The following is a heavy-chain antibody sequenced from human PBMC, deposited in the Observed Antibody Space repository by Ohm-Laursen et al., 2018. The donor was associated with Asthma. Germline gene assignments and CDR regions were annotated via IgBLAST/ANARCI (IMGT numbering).Heavy chain of an antibody. Sequence: SLRLSCAASGFTFSSYSMNWVRQAPGKGLEWVSSISSSSSYIYYADSVKGRFTISRDNAKNSLYLQMNSLRAEDTAVYYCASGLRKLVVAPPRRGWGQGTLVTVSS. CDR1: GFTFSSYS. CDR3: ASGLRKLVVAPPRRG. D-gene: IGHD3-16*01. J-gene: IGHJ4*02. V-gene: IGHV3-21*01. CDR2: ISSSSSYI.